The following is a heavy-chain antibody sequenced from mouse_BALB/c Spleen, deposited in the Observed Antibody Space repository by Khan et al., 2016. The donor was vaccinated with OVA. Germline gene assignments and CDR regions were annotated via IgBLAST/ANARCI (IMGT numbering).Heavy chain of an antibody. CDR1: GFSLTNYG. CDR3: ARQPYYHYNIMDY. Sequence: QVQLKESGPGLVAPSQSLSITCTISGFSLTNYGVHWVRQPPGKGLEWLGVIWHDGSTTYNSALKSRLTISKDTSKSQVFLKLNSLQTDDTAMYFCARQPYYHYNIMDYWGQGTSVTVSS. V-gene: IGHV2-6-1*01. J-gene: IGHJ4*01. CDR2: IWHDGST. D-gene: IGHD2-10*01.